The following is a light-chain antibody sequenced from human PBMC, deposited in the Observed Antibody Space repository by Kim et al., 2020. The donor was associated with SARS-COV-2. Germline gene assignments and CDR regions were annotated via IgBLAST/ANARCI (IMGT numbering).Light chain of an antibody. CDR3: QHRSNWPLT. CDR2: DAS. Sequence: SPGETSTLSCRASQSVSSYLAWYQRKPGQAPRLLIYDASNRATGIPARFSGSGSGTDFTLTISRLEPEDFAVYYCQHRSNWPLTFGGGTKVDIK. V-gene: IGKV3-11*01. J-gene: IGKJ4*01. CDR1: QSVSSY.